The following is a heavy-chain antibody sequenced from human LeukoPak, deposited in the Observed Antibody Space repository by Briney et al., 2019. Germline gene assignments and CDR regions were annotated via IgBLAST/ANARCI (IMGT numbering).Heavy chain of an antibody. CDR1: GYTFTSYG. Sequence: ASVTVSCKASGYTFTSYGISWVRQAPGQGLEWMGWISAYNGNTNYAQKLQGRVTMTTDTSTSTAYMELRSLRSDDTAVYYCAREAVVVPAASGYYYGMDVWGQGTTVTVSS. J-gene: IGHJ6*02. CDR3: AREAVVVPAASGYYYGMDV. V-gene: IGHV1-18*01. D-gene: IGHD2-2*01. CDR2: ISAYNGNT.